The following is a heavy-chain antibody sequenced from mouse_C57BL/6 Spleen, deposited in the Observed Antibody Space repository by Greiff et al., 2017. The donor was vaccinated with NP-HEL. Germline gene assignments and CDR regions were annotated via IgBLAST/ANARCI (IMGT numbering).Heavy chain of an antibody. CDR2: ISYDGSN. Sequence: EVQVVESGPGLVKPSQSLSLTCSVTGYSITSGYYWNWIRQFPGNKLEWMGYISYDGSNNYNPSLKNRISITRDTSKNQFFLKLNSVTTEDTATYYCARGYGYGDYFDYWGQGTTLTVSS. CDR1: GYSITSGYY. D-gene: IGHD2-10*02. CDR3: ARGYGYGDYFDY. V-gene: IGHV3-6*01. J-gene: IGHJ2*01.